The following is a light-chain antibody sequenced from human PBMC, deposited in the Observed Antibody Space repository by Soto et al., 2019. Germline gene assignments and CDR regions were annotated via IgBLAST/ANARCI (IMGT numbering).Light chain of an antibody. V-gene: IGKV3-11*01. CDR3: QQRYAWPPIT. CDR2: DAS. Sequence: IVLTQSPATLSLSPGERDTLSCRASRSVRSYLAWYQQKPGQAPRLLIYDASNRAAGIPARFSGSGSETDFTLTISNLEPEDFAVYYCQQRYAWPPITFGQGTRLEIK. J-gene: IGKJ5*01. CDR1: RSVRSY.